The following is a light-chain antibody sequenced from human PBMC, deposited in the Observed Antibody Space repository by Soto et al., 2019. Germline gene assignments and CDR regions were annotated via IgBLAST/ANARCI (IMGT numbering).Light chain of an antibody. J-gene: IGLJ1*01. CDR2: GNN. CDR3: QSYDSSLSDRYV. CDR1: SSNIGAGYD. Sequence: VLTQPPSVSWAPGQRVTISCTVSSSNIGAGYDVHWYKQLPGTAPKLLIYGNNNRPSGVPDRFSGSKSGTSASLAITGLQAEDEAEFYCQSYDSSLSDRYVFGTGTKVTVL. V-gene: IGLV1-40*01.